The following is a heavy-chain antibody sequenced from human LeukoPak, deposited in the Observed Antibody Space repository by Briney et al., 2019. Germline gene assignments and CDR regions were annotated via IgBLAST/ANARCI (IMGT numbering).Heavy chain of an antibody. CDR2: ISCDGSNK. D-gene: IGHD4-17*01. CDR3: AREMTTVLKGSYDYYDGRDV. J-gene: IGHJ6*02. CDR1: GFTFSSYG. V-gene: IGHV3-33*08. Sequence: PGGSLRLSCAASGFTFSSYGMHWVRQAPGKGLEWVSVISCDGSNKYYADSVKGRFTISRDNSKNTLYLQMNSLRAEDTAVYYCAREMTTVLKGSYDYYDGRDVWGQGTRITVSS.